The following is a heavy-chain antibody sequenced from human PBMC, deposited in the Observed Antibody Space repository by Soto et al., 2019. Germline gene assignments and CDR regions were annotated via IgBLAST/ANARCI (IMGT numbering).Heavy chain of an antibody. CDR3: ARLHCNSPNCVPLDP. CDR1: GGSISGYY. CDR2: IYYSGST. V-gene: IGHV4-39*01. Sequence: PSETLSLTCTVSGGSISGYYWGWIRQPPGKGLEWIGSIYYSGSTSYNPSLKSRVTMSVDTSKNQLSLKLSSVTAADTAVYYCARLHCNSPNCVPLDPWGQGTLVTVSS. D-gene: IGHD2-2*01. J-gene: IGHJ5*02.